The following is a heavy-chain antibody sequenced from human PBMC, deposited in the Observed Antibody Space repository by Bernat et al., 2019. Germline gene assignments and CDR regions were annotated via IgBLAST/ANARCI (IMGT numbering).Heavy chain of an antibody. Sequence: QVQLVESGGGVVQPGRSLRLSCAPSGFTFSSYAMHWVRQAPGKGLEWVAVISYDGSNKYYADSVKGRFTISRDNSKNTLYLQMNSLRAEDTAVYYCARDALRSVYYYYYGMDVWGQGTTVTVSS. J-gene: IGHJ6*02. CDR1: GFTFSSYA. V-gene: IGHV3-30-3*01. CDR2: ISYDGSNK. D-gene: IGHD4-17*01. CDR3: ARDALRSVYYYYYGMDV.